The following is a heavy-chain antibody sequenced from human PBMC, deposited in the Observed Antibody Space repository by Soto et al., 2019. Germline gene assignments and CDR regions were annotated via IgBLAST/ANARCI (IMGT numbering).Heavy chain of an antibody. CDR1: GYTFTSYD. CDR3: ARLVPRRGYRSTWGY. CDR2: MNPNSGNT. D-gene: IGHD3-22*01. Sequence: QVQLVQSGAEMKKPGASVKVSCKASGYTFTSYDIYWVRQATGQGLEWMGWMNPNSGNTASAQKVQGRLTMTRNTSISTAYMELSSLRSEDTAVYYCARLVPRRGYRSTWGYWGQGTLVAVSS. V-gene: IGHV1-8*01. J-gene: IGHJ4*02.